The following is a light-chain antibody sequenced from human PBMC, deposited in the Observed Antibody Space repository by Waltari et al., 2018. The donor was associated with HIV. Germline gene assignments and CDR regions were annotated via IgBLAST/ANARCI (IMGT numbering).Light chain of an antibody. CDR3: SSYTSSSTLVV. CDR2: DVT. V-gene: IGLV2-14*03. CDR1: SSDGGGFNS. Sequence: QSALTQPASVSGSPGQSITISCTGTSSDGGGFNSVSWYQHHSGKAPKLMIYDVTSRPSGVSNRFSGSKSGNTASLTISGLQAEDEADYYCSSYTSSSTLVVFGGGTKLTVL. J-gene: IGLJ2*01.